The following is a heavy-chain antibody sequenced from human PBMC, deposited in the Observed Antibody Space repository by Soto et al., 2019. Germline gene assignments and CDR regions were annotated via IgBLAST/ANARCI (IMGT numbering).Heavy chain of an antibody. J-gene: IGHJ4*02. CDR2: IYYSGRT. D-gene: IGHD3-16*02. CDR3: ARRRGLGEISPYFDY. CDR1: GGSISDYQ. V-gene: IGHV4-59*01. Sequence: QVQLQESGPGLVKPSETLSLTCSVSGGSISDYQWNWIRQPPGKGLEWNGYIYYSGRTNYNPSLKSRVTISLSTSTKRFSLRLRSVTAADTAVYYCARRRGLGEISPYFDYWCQGTLVTVSS.